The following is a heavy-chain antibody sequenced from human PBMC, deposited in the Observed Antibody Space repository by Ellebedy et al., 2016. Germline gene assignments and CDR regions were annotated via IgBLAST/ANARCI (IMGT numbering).Heavy chain of an antibody. V-gene: IGHV4-39*01. CDR1: GGSVITNSHY. CDR2: VYYSGSS. J-gene: IGHJ4*02. CDR3: ARGKILRFLEHLSTSRSRQHYFDY. Sequence: SETLSLXXTVSGGSVITNSHYWGWIRQPPGKGLEWIGNVYYSGSSSYNSSLKSRVIISVDTPKNQLSLKLSSVTAADTGVYYCARGKILRFLEHLSTSRSRQHYFDYWGEGNLVTVSS. D-gene: IGHD3-3*01.